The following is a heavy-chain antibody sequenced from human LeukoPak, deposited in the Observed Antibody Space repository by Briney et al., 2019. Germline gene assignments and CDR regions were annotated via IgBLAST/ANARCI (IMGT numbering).Heavy chain of an antibody. Sequence: PGWSLRLSCAASGFTFNNYAMTWVRQAPGKGLEWVSSISGGPVYYADSVKGRFTISRDNSKNTLFLQMNSLRAEDTAIYYCAKDSFSHNGIFDALDIWGQGTMVTVSS. CDR3: AKDSFSHNGIFDALDI. D-gene: IGHD2-8*01. CDR1: GFTFNNYA. V-gene: IGHV3-23*01. CDR2: ISGGPV. J-gene: IGHJ3*02.